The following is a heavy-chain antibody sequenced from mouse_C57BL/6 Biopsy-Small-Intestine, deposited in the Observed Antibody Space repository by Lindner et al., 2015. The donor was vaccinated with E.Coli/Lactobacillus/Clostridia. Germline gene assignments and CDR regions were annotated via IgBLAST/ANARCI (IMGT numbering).Heavy chain of an antibody. CDR1: GYTFTDYY. J-gene: IGHJ4*01. V-gene: IGHV1-19*01. CDR2: INPYDGST. CDR3: ASSLYENYAMDY. D-gene: IGHD1-1*01. Sequence: VQLQESGPVLVKPGASVKMSCKASGYTFTDYYMNWVRQSHGKSLEWIGVINPYDGSTSYNQKFKGKATLTVDKSSSTAYMDLNSLTSEDSAVFYCASSLYENYAMDYRGQGTSVTVSS.